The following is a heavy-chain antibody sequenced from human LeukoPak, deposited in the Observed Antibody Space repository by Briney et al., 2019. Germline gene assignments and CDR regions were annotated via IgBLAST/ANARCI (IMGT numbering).Heavy chain of an antibody. CDR2: IIPIFGTA. D-gene: IGHD2-2*01. V-gene: IGHV1-69*13. J-gene: IGHJ4*02. CDR1: GGTFSIYA. CDR3: ARVSPRVYCSSTSCYPVPPDY. Sequence: GASVKVSCKASGGTFSIYAISWVRQAPGQGLEWMGGIIPIFGTANYAQKFQGRVAITADESTSTAYMELSSLRSEDTAVYYCARVSPRVYCSSTSCYPVPPDYWGQGTLVTVSS.